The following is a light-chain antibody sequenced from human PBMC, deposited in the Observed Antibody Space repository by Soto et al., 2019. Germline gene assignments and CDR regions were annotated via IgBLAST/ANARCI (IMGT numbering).Light chain of an antibody. CDR1: QSVSSY. V-gene: IGKV3-11*01. J-gene: IGKJ2*01. CDR3: QQRSNWYT. Sequence: EIVLTQSPATLSLSPGERATLSCRASQSVSSYLAWYQQKAGQAPRLLIYDASNRATGIPARFSGSGSGTDFTLTISSLEPEDFAVYYCQQRSNWYTFGQGTKLEIK. CDR2: DAS.